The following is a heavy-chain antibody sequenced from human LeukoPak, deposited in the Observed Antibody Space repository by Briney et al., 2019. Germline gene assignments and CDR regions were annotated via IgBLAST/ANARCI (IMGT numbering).Heavy chain of an antibody. CDR1: GFTFSSYS. CDR2: ISSSSSYI. V-gene: IGHV3-21*01. CDR3: ARAGGSGWFNFDY. D-gene: IGHD6-19*01. J-gene: IGHJ4*02. Sequence: RGSLRLSCAASGFTFSSYSMNWVRQAPGKGLEWVSSISSSSSYIYYADSVKGRFTISRDNAKNSLYLRMNSLRAEDTAVYYCARAGGSGWFNFDYWGQGTLVTVSS.